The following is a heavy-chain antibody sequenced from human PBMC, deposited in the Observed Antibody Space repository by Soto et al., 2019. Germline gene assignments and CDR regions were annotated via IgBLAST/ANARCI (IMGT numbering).Heavy chain of an antibody. CDR3: AVATHYSPHYYYYGMDV. Sequence: TSETLSLTCAVYGGSFSGYYWSWIRQPPGKGLEWIGEINHSGSTNYNPSLKSRVTISVDTSKNQFSLKLSSVTAADTAVYYCAVATHYSPHYYYYGMDVWGQGTTVTVSS. V-gene: IGHV4-34*01. J-gene: IGHJ6*02. CDR1: GGSFSGYY. D-gene: IGHD5-12*01. CDR2: INHSGST.